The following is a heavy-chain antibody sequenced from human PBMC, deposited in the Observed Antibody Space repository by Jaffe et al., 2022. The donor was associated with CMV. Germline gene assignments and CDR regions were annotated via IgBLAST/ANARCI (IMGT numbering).Heavy chain of an antibody. J-gene: IGHJ4*02. CDR1: GLSITTSSFY. CDR2: IYYSGST. Sequence: QLQLQESGPGLVKPSETLSLTCTVSGLSITTSSFYWGWIRQPPGKGLEWIGSIYYSGSTYYNPSLKSRVTISVDTSKNQFSLKLRSVTAADTAVYYCARGITVVRGVIIAFFDYWGPGTLVTVSS. V-gene: IGHV4-39*01. CDR3: ARGITVVRGVIIAFFDY. D-gene: IGHD3-10*01.